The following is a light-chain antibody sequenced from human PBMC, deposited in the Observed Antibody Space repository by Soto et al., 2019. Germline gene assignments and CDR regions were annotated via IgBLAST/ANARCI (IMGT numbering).Light chain of an antibody. J-gene: IGKJ1*01. CDR2: EVS. V-gene: IGKV2-29*03. CDR1: QSLLDSDGRTY. CDR3: MQGTYLPWT. Sequence: DIVMTQTPLSLSVTPGQPASISCKSSQSLLDSDGRTYLFWYLQRPGQPPQLLIYEVSNRFSAGPDKGSGSGSGTDFTLKSSRVEAEDVGVYFCMQGTYLPWTCGQGTKVEIK.